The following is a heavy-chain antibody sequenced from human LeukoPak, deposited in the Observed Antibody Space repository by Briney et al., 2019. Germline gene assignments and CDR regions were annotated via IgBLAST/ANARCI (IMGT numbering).Heavy chain of an antibody. CDR3: ARDKGWALGMDV. CDR2: IYSGGST. V-gene: IGHV3-66*02. Sequence: GGSLRLSCAASGFTVSSNYMSWVRQAPGKGLEWVSVIYSGGSTYYADSVKGRFTISRDNSKNMLYLQMNSLRAEDTAVYYCARDKGWALGMDVWGQGTTVTVSS. CDR1: GFTVSSNY. D-gene: IGHD6-19*01. J-gene: IGHJ6*02.